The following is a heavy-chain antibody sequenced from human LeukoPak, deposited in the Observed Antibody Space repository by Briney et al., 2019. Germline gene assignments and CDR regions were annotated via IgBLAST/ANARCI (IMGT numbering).Heavy chain of an antibody. Sequence: GASVNVSCKASGYTFTSYGISWVRQAPGQALEWMGWISAYNGNTNYAQKLQGRVTMTTDTSTSTAYMELRSLRSDDTAVYYCARGGGSGYVSYYYYGMDVWGKGTTVTVSS. D-gene: IGHD5-12*01. CDR3: ARGGGSGYVSYYYYGMDV. CDR1: GYTFTSYG. J-gene: IGHJ6*04. CDR2: ISAYNGNT. V-gene: IGHV1-18*04.